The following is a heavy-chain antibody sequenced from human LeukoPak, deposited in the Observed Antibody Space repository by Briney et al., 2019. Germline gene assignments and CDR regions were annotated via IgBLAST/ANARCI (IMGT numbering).Heavy chain of an antibody. CDR3: ARDLGTGYSSGWYNYYYYMDV. V-gene: IGHV3-23*01. D-gene: IGHD6-19*01. CDR1: GFTFSSYA. Sequence: GGSLRLSCAASGFTFSSYAMSWVRQAPGKGLEWVSAISGSGGTTYYANSVKGRFTISRDNSKNTLYLQMNSLRAEDTAVYYCARDLGTGYSSGWYNYYYYMDVWGKGTTVTVSS. J-gene: IGHJ6*03. CDR2: ISGSGGTT.